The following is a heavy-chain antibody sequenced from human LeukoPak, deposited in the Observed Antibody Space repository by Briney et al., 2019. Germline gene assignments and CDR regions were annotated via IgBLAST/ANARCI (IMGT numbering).Heavy chain of an antibody. J-gene: IGHJ3*02. V-gene: IGHV4-61*02. CDR1: GGSISSGGYY. Sequence: PSETLSLTCTVSGGSISSGGYYWSWIRQPAGKGLEWIGRIYTSGSTNYNPSLKSRVTISVDTSKNQFSLKLSSVTAADTAVYYCARERYIAAAGEPIWGQGTMVTVSS. CDR2: IYTSGST. D-gene: IGHD6-13*01. CDR3: ARERYIAAAGEPI.